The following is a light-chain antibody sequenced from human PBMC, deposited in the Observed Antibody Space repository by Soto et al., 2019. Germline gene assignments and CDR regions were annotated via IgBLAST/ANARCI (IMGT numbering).Light chain of an antibody. V-gene: IGLV2-8*01. Sequence: HSALTQPPSASGSPGQSVTISCTGTSSDIGDYNYVSWYQQHPGKAPKLMIYEVSKRPSGVPDRFSGSKSGNTASLTVSGLQAEDEADYYCSSYAGSNIWVFGGGTKLTVL. CDR1: SSDIGDYNY. CDR3: SSYAGSNIWV. CDR2: EVS. J-gene: IGLJ3*02.